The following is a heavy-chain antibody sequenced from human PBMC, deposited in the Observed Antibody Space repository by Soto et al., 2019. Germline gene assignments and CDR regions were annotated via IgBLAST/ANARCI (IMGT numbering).Heavy chain of an antibody. CDR1: GGSISSGDYY. Sequence: QVQLQESGPGLVKPSQTLSLTCTVSGGSISSGDYYWSWIRQHPGKGLEWIGYIYYNGSTYYNRSLKSRVTLSVDTSKNQFSLKLSSVTAADTAVYYCARDVPPGRGSPNFYYYGMDVWGQGATVTVSS. CDR2: IYYNGST. V-gene: IGHV4-31*03. J-gene: IGHJ6*02. CDR3: ARDVPPGRGSPNFYYYGMDV. D-gene: IGHD3-10*01.